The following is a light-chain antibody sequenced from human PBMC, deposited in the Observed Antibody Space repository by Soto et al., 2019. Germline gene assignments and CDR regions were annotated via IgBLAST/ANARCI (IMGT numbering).Light chain of an antibody. J-gene: IGLJ3*02. CDR2: EVR. CDR1: SSDVGSYNY. V-gene: IGLV2-14*01. Sequence: QSALTQPASVSGSPGQSVTISCTGTSSDVGSYNYVAWYQQFPGKTPKLIIYEVRNRPSGVSSRFSGSKSGNTASLTISGLQAEDEADYYCQSYDNSLSGAWVFGGGTKLTVL. CDR3: QSYDNSLSGAWV.